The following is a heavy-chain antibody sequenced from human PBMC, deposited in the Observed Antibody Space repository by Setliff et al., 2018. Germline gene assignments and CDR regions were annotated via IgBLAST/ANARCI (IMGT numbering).Heavy chain of an antibody. J-gene: IGHJ4*02. V-gene: IGHV4-34*01. CDR1: GGSFSTYY. Sequence: PSETLSLTCAVYGGSFSTYYWIWIRQPPGKGLEWIGEINHSGSTNYNPSLKSRVTISVDTSKNQFSQKLSPVTAADTAVYYCARAPVGDRNGLFDSWGQGTLVTVSS. D-gene: IGHD6-19*01. CDR2: INHSGST. CDR3: ARAPVGDRNGLFDS.